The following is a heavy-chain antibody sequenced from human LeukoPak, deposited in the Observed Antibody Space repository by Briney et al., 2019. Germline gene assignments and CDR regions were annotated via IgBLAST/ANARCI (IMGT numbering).Heavy chain of an antibody. J-gene: IGHJ4*02. CDR2: INHSGST. D-gene: IGHD5-18*01. CDR1: GGSFSGYY. CDR3: ARGGFGYSSGDGLDY. Sequence: SETLSLTCAVYGGSFSGYYWSWIRQPPGKGLEWIGEINHSGSTNYNPSLKRRVTISVDTSKNQFSLKLSSVTAADTAVYYCARGGFGYSSGDGLDYWGQGTLVTVSS. V-gene: IGHV4-34*01.